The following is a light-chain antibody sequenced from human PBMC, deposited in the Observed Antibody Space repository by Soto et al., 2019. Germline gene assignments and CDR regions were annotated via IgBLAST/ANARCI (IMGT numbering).Light chain of an antibody. CDR2: GAS. Sequence: EIVLTQSPGTLSLSPGERATLSCRASQSVSSSYLALYQQKPGQAPRLLIYGASTRATGIPDRFSGSGSGTELTLTISRLEPEDFAVYSCQQYGSSPLFTFGPGTKVDIK. CDR3: QQYGSSPLFT. J-gene: IGKJ3*01. CDR1: QSVSSSY. V-gene: IGKV3-20*01.